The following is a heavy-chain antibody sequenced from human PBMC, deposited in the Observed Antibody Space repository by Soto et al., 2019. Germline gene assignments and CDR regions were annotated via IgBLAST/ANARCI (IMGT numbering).Heavy chain of an antibody. Sequence: SETLSLTCAVYGGSFSGYYWSWIRQPPGKGLEWIGEINHSGSTNYNPSLKSRVTISVDTSKNQFSLKLSSVTAADTAVYYCARLEIEAAGTAPDYWGQGTLVTVSS. V-gene: IGHV4-34*01. CDR3: ARLEIEAAGTAPDY. CDR1: GGSFSGYY. J-gene: IGHJ4*02. D-gene: IGHD6-13*01. CDR2: INHSGST.